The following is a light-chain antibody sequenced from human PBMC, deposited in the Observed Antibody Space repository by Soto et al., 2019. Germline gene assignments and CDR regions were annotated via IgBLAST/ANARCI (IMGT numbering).Light chain of an antibody. CDR3: AAWDDSLNGPV. V-gene: IGLV1-44*01. Sequence: QSVLTQPPLASGTPGQRVTISCSGSSSNIGSEAVNWYQQLPGTAPKLLLYSNNQRPSGVPDRFSGSKSGTSASLAISGLQSEDEADYYCAAWDDSLNGPVFGGGTKLTVL. CDR2: SNN. J-gene: IGLJ3*02. CDR1: SSNIGSEA.